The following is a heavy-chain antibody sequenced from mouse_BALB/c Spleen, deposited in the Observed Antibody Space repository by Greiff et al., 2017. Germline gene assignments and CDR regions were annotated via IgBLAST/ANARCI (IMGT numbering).Heavy chain of an antibody. Sequence: QVQLQQSGAELARPGASVKMSCTASGYTFTSYTMHWVKQRPGQGLEWIGYINPSSGSTNYNQKFKDMATLTADKSSSTAYMQLSSLTSEDSAVYYCARSGGDGYCFDYWGQGTTLTVSA. CDR2: INPSSGST. CDR3: ARSGGDGYCFDY. D-gene: IGHD2-3*01. V-gene: IGHV1-4*01. J-gene: IGHJ2*01. CDR1: GYTFTSYT.